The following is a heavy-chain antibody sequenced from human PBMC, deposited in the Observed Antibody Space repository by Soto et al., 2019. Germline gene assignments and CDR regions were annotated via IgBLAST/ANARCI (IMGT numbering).Heavy chain of an antibody. V-gene: IGHV4-59*08. D-gene: IGHD6-19*01. Sequence: SETLSLTCTVSGGSISSYYWSWIRQPPGKGLEWIGYIYYSGSTNYNPSQKSRVTISVDTSKNQFSLKLSSVTAADTAVYYCARQVGGWAPWYFDYWGQGTLVTVSS. CDR3: ARQVGGWAPWYFDY. J-gene: IGHJ4*02. CDR1: GGSISSYY. CDR2: IYYSGST.